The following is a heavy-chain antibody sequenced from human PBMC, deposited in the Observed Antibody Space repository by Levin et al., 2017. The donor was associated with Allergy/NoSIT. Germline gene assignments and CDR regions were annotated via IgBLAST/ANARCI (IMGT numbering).Heavy chain of an antibody. D-gene: IGHD3-16*02. CDR1: GGSFSGYY. CDR3: ARGRMITFGGVIVRNWFDP. Sequence: SETLSLTCAVYGGSFSGYYCSWNRQPPGKGLEWVGEINHSVSTNYNPSLKSRVTISVDTPQNQSSLKLSSVTAAYTVVYYCARGRMITFGGVIVRNWFDPWGQGTLVTVSS. V-gene: IGHV4-34*01. CDR2: INHSVST. J-gene: IGHJ5*02.